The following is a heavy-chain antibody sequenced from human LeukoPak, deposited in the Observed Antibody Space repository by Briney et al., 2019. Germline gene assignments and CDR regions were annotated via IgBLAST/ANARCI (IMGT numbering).Heavy chain of an antibody. CDR3: ARGITMIVVVEYYFDY. J-gene: IGHJ4*02. CDR1: GGSISSYY. Sequence: SETLSLTCTVSGGSISSYYWSWIRQPAGKGLEWIGRIYTSGSTNYNPSLKSRVTMSVDTSKNQFSLKLSSVTAADTAVYYCARGITMIVVVEYYFDYWGQGTLVTVSS. V-gene: IGHV4-4*07. D-gene: IGHD3-22*01. CDR2: IYTSGST.